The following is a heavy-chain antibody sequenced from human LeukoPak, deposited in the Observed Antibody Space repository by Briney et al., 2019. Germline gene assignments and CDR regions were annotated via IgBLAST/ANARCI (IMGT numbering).Heavy chain of an antibody. V-gene: IGHV4-39*01. Sequence: SETLSLTCTVSGASISSSSYYWGWIRQPPGKGLEWIGSISYSGSTYYNPSLKSRVTISVDTSKNQFSLKLSSVTAADTAVYYCARLFGYSSGWSYYYYYYMDVWGKGTTVTISS. CDR1: GASISSSSYY. J-gene: IGHJ6*03. CDR2: ISYSGST. CDR3: ARLFGYSSGWSYYYYYYMDV. D-gene: IGHD6-19*01.